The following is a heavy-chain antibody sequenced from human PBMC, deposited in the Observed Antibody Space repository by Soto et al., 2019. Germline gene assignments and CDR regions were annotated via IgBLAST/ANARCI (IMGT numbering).Heavy chain of an antibody. J-gene: IGHJ4*02. D-gene: IGHD3-16*02. V-gene: IGHV1-69*13. Sequence: SVKVSCKASGGTFSSYAISWVRQAPGQGLEWMGGIIPIFGTANYAQKFQGRVTITADESTSTAYMELNSLTADDTAVYYCAKAGLRREELSKGGPFDFGGQGSLVTVSS. CDR3: AKAGLRREELSKGGPFDF. CDR1: GGTFSSYA. CDR2: IIPIFGTA.